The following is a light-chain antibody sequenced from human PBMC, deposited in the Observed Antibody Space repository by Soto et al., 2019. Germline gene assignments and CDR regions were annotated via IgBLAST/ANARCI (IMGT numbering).Light chain of an antibody. V-gene: IGKV1-27*01. CDR2: AAS. J-gene: IGKJ1*01. CDR3: QKCNSAPQT. Sequence: DITMTQSASSLSASVGDRVTITCRASQGISNYLAWYQQKPGQVPKLLIYAASTLQSGVPSRFSGSGSGTDFTLTISSLQPEDVATYYCQKCNSAPQTFGQGTKVDIK. CDR1: QGISNY.